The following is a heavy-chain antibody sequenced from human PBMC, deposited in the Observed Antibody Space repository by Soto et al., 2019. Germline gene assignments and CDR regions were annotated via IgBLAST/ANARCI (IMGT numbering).Heavy chain of an antibody. CDR1: GGSFSGYY. V-gene: IGHV4-34*01. D-gene: IGHD3-22*01. CDR3: ARGGTMIVVVITEYFQH. J-gene: IGHJ1*01. CDR2: INHSGST. Sequence: SETLSLTCAVYGGSFSGYYWSWIRQPPGKGLEWIGEINHSGSTNYNPSLKSRVTISVDTSKNQFSLKLSSVTAADTAVYYCARGGTMIVVVITEYFQHWGQGTLVTVPS.